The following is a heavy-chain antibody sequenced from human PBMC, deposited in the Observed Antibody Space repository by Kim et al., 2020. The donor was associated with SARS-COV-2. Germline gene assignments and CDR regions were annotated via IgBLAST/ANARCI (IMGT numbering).Heavy chain of an antibody. CDR3: ARASDTYSSSCYFDY. CDR2: IHPSGGST. J-gene: IGHJ4*02. V-gene: IGHV1-46*01. Sequence: ASVKVSCKASGYTFTSYYMHWVRQAPGQGPEWMGIIHPSGGSTNYAQTFQGRVTMTRDMSTSTVDMELRSLTSEDTAVYYCARASDTYSSSCYFDYWGQG. CDR1: GYTFTSYY. D-gene: IGHD6-13*01.